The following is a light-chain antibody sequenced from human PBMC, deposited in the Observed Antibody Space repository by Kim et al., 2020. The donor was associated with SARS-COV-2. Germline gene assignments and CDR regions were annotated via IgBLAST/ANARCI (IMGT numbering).Light chain of an antibody. V-gene: IGKV3-15*01. CDR3: QQYNKWPPWT. CDR2: GAS. CDR1: QSGSSS. J-gene: IGKJ1*01. Sequence: GGEAPPTSRARQSGSSSLAWYQQQPGQAPRLVIYGASSRATGIPARFSGSGSGTEFTLTISSLQSEDFAVYYCQQYNKWPPWTFGQGTKVDIK.